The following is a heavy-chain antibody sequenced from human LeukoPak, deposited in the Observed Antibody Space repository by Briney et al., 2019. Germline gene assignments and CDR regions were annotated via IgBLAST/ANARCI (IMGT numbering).Heavy chain of an antibody. CDR1: GFTFSNYG. V-gene: IGHV3-30*02. D-gene: IGHD6-13*01. Sequence: GGSLRLSCAASGFTFSNYGMFWVRQAPGKGLDWVAFIRFDGGHKYYADSVKGRFTISRDNSKNTVYLQMNSLRAEDTAVYYCAREMAAAGKHFDYWGQGTLVTVSS. CDR2: IRFDGGHK. CDR3: AREMAAAGKHFDY. J-gene: IGHJ4*02.